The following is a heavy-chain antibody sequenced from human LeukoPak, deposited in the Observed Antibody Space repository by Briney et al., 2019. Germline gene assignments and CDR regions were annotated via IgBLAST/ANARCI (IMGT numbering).Heavy chain of an antibody. CDR2: VYYDGST. J-gene: IGHJ3*02. CDR3: AKITFDALDI. D-gene: IGHD5-24*01. Sequence: SETLSLTCTVSGDSIYRYYWSWLRQPPGKGLEWIAYVYYDGSTNYNPSLKSRAKLAVDTSKNQASLNLSSVTAADTAVYYCAKITFDALDIWGQGTMVSVSS. CDR1: GDSIYRYY. V-gene: IGHV4-59*01.